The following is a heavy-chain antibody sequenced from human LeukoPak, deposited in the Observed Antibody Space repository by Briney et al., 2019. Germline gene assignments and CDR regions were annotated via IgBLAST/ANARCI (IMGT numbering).Heavy chain of an antibody. D-gene: IGHD6-19*01. CDR3: ARSTGIAVAGTLSWFDP. Sequence: ASVKVSCKASGYTFTGYYMHWVRQAPGQGLEWMGWINPNSGGTNYAQKFQSRVTMTRDTSISTAYMELSRLRSDDTAVYYCARSTGIAVAGTLSWFDPWGQGTLVTVSS. J-gene: IGHJ5*02. CDR1: GYTFTGYY. V-gene: IGHV1-2*02. CDR2: INPNSGGT.